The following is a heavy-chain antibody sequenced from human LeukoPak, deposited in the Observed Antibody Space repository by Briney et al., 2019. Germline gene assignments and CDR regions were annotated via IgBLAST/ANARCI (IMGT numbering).Heavy chain of an antibody. Sequence: GGSLRLSCTFSGFIFTDFWMKWVRQAPGKGLEWVASINNDGSGKYSVDSVRDRVTISRDNAKNSLHLQINSLTVEDTAIYYCVRDDGDVWGKGITVTVSS. V-gene: IGHV3-7*03. CDR1: GFIFTDFW. CDR2: INNDGSGK. CDR3: VRDDGDV. J-gene: IGHJ6*04.